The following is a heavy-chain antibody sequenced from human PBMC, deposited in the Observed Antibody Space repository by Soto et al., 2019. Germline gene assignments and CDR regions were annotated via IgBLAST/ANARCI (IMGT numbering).Heavy chain of an antibody. CDR3: AKDLPSGLFDY. CDR1: GFTFSSYG. J-gene: IGHJ4*02. CDR2: ISYDGSNK. V-gene: IGHV3-30*18. Sequence: QVQLVESGGGVVQPGRSLRLSCAASGFTFSSYGMHWVRQAPGKGLEGVAVISYDGSNKYYADSVKGRFTISRDNSKNSLYLPINSLRAEDTAVYYCAKDLPSGLFDYWGQGTLVTVSS.